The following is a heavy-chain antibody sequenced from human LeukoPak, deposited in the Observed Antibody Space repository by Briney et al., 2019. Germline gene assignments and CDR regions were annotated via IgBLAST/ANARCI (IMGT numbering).Heavy chain of an antibody. CDR2: ISAYNGNT. CDR1: GYTFTSYG. Sequence: GASVKVSCKASGYTFTSYGISWVRQAPGQGLEWMGWISAYNGNTNYAQKLQGRVTMTTDTSTSTAYMELRSLRSDDTAVYYCARHPHVPYKEGYVKSNYYYYGMDVWGQGTTVTVSS. J-gene: IGHJ6*02. CDR3: ARHPHVPYKEGYVKSNYYYYGMDV. V-gene: IGHV1-18*01. D-gene: IGHD5-12*01.